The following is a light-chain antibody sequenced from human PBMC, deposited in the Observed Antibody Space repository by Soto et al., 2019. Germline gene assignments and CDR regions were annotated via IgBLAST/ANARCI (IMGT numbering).Light chain of an antibody. CDR1: QDIRTS. CDR3: QQYNNLPPFT. J-gene: IGKJ3*01. Sequence: DIQMTQSPSSLSASVGARVSITCQASQDIRTSLSWFQHKPGRAPKLVIYGASCLETRVPLRFSGSGSSTDFTFHITSLQPGDIATYYCQQYNNLPPFTFGPGTIVDIK. V-gene: IGKV1-33*01. CDR2: GAS.